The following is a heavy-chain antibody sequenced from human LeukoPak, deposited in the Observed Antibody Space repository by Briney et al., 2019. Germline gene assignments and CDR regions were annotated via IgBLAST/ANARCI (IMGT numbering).Heavy chain of an antibody. CDR1: GFTFSSYA. D-gene: IGHD4-17*01. V-gene: IGHV3-30-3*01. Sequence: GGSLRLSCAASGFTFSSYAMHWVRQAPGKGLEWVAVISYDGSNKYYADSVKGRFTISRDNSKNTLYLQMNSLRAEDTAVYYCATPVGVMTTVTTDDYWGQGTLVTVSS. J-gene: IGHJ4*02. CDR3: ATPVGVMTTVTTDDY. CDR2: ISYDGSNK.